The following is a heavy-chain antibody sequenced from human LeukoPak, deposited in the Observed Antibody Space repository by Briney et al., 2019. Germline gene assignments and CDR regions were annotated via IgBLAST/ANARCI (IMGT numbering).Heavy chain of an antibody. CDR3: AREHGGAGY. V-gene: IGHV4-34*01. Sequence: PSETLSLTCAVYGGSFSGYYWSWIRQPPGKGLEWIGEINHSGSTNYNPSLKSRVTISVDTSKNQFSLKLSSVTAADTAVYYCAREHGGAGYWGQGTLVTVSS. J-gene: IGHJ4*02. CDR2: INHSGST. CDR1: GGSFSGYY. D-gene: IGHD4-23*01.